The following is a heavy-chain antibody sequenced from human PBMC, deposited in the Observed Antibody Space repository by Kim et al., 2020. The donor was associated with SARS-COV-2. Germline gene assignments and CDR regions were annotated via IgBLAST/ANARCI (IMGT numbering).Heavy chain of an antibody. D-gene: IGHD6-13*01. J-gene: IGHJ3*01. CDR2: VINLRNLA. V-gene: IGHV1-69*04. Sequence: SVKVSCTASGDTFNRYVISWVRQAPGQGLEWMGRVINLRNLADNAERFQDRATIVADKTTNTVSLELRGLRSDDTAVYYCATAAGNSRAAFDVWGQGTLVAVTS. CDR3: ATAAGNSRAAFDV. CDR1: GDTFNRYV.